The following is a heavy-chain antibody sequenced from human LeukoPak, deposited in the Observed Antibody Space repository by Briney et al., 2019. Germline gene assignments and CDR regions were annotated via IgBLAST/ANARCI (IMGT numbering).Heavy chain of an antibody. CDR2: ISSSSYI. CDR3: AKVHGLRRYYFDY. CDR1: GFTFSSYS. J-gene: IGHJ4*02. V-gene: IGHV3-21*01. Sequence: PGGSLRLSCAASGFTFSSYSMNWVRQAPGKGLEWVSSISSSSYIYYADSVKGRFTISRDNSKNTLYLQMNSLRAEDTAVYYCAKVHGLRRYYFDYWGQGTLVTVSS. D-gene: IGHD5-24*01.